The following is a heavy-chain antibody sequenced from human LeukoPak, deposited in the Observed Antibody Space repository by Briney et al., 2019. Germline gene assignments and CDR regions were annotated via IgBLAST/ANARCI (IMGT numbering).Heavy chain of an antibody. CDR1: GFSFNTYW. D-gene: IGHD3-3*01. CDR2: IKQDGSEK. CDR3: ASRNTIFGVVTSAMI. J-gene: IGHJ4*02. V-gene: IGHV3-7*01. Sequence: GGSLRLSCAASGFSFNTYWMSWVRQAPGKGLEWVANIKQDGSEKYYVDSVEGRFTISRDNAKNTLYLQMNSLKAEDTAVYYCASRNTIFGVVTSAMIWGQGTLVTVSS.